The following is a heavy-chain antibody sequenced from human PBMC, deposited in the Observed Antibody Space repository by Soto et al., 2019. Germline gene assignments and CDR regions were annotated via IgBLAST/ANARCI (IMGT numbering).Heavy chain of an antibody. V-gene: IGHV4-59*01. CDR1: GYSISSYY. Sequence: QVQLQESGPGLVKPSETLSLTCTVSGYSISSYYWSWIRQPPGQGLEWIGYIYYSGSTKYNPSLESRVTISVDTAKNQFSLRLSSVTAADTAVYYCARGLAGWYGIYWGQGTLVTVSS. J-gene: IGHJ4*02. D-gene: IGHD6-19*01. CDR3: ARGLAGWYGIY. CDR2: IYYSGST.